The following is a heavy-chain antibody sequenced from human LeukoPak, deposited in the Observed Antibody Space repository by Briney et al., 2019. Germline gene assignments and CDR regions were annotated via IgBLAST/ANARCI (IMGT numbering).Heavy chain of an antibody. D-gene: IGHD6-19*01. CDR1: GFTFTNYW. J-gene: IGHJ4*02. CDR3: AKDGPGGWYFDS. V-gene: IGHV3-7*03. CDR2: IKQDGSEK. Sequence: PGGSLRLSCAASGFTFTNYWMCRVRQAPGKGLEWVANIKQDGSEKHYVDSVNGRFTISRDNAKDSLYLQMNSLGAEDTAVYYCAKDGPGGWYFDSWGQGTPVTVSS.